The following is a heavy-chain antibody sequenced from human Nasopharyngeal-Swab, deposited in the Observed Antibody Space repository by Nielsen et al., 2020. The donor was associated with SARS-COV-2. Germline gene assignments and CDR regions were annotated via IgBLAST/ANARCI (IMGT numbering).Heavy chain of an antibody. V-gene: IGHV3-30*04. Sequence: GGSLRLSCEASGFTFSSYPMQWVRRAPGKGLEWVSVISYGGGDEHYADSVKGRFTISRDNAKNSLYLQMNSLRAEDTAVYYCARGCVLTGPSCYYYGMDVWGQGTTVTVSS. CDR3: ARGCVLTGPSCYYYGMDV. J-gene: IGHJ6*02. CDR2: ISYGGGDE. D-gene: IGHD3-9*01. CDR1: GFTFSSYP.